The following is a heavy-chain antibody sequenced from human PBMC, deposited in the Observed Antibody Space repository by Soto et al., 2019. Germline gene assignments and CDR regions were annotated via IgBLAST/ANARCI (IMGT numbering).Heavy chain of an antibody. CDR3: TMPGALVATIPTGY. CDR1: GYTFTSYG. CDR2: ISAYNGNT. D-gene: IGHD5-12*01. V-gene: IGHV1-18*04. J-gene: IGHJ4*02. Sequence: ASVKVSCKASGYTFTSYGISWVRQAPGQGLEWMGWISAYNGNTNYAQKLQGRVTMTTDTSTSTAYMELRSLRSDDTAVYYCTMPGALVATIPTGYWGQGTLVTVSS.